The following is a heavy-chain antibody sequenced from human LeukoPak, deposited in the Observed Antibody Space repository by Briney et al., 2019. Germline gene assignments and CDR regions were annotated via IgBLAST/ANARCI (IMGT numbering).Heavy chain of an antibody. J-gene: IGHJ6*02. D-gene: IGHD2-8*02. CDR2: VYTSGST. CDR3: ARGHGGPGADYYYDMDV. Sequence: SETLSLTCTVSGGSISSYSLNWIRQPAGKGLEWIGRVYTSGSTNYNPSFKSRVTMSVDTSKNQFSLKLRSVTSADTAVYYCARGHGGPGADYYYDMDVWGQGTTVTVSS. V-gene: IGHV4-4*07. CDR1: GGSISSYS.